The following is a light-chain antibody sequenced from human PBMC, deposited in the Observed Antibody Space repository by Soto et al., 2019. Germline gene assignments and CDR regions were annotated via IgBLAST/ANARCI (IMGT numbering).Light chain of an antibody. CDR1: QGISNY. V-gene: IGKV1-27*01. J-gene: IGKJ5*01. CDR3: QNHDSAPIT. CDR2: AAS. Sequence: IQMTQSPSSLSASVGDRVTITCRASQGISNYLAWYQQKPGKPPNLLIYAASALQSGVPSRFSGSGSGTDFTLTISSLQPGDVATYYCQNHDSAPITFGQGTRLEIK.